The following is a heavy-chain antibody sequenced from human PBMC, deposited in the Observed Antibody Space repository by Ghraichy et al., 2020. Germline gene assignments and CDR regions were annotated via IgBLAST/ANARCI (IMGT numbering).Heavy chain of an antibody. CDR1: GFTFSSYW. V-gene: IGHV3-74*01. Sequence: GGSLRLSCAASGFTFSSYWMHWVRKAPGKGLVWGSSINSDGSRTNYADSVKGRFTISRDNAKNTLYLQMNSLRAEDTAVYYCARSAFSGGQLDYWGHGPLVTVSS. J-gene: IGHJ4*01. CDR3: ARSAFSGGQLDY. CDR2: INSDGSRT. D-gene: IGHD2-15*01.